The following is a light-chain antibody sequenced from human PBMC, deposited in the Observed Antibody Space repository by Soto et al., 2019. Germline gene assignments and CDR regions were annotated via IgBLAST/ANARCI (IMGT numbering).Light chain of an antibody. J-gene: IGKJ1*01. CDR3: QQYYSYPQT. CDR2: AAS. Sequence: AIRMTQSPSSRSASTGVRVTITCRASQGISSYLAWYQQKPGKAPKLLIYAASTLHSGVPSRFSGSGSGTDFTLTISCLQSEDFATYYCQQYYSYPQTFGQGTKVDIK. V-gene: IGKV1-8*01. CDR1: QGISSY.